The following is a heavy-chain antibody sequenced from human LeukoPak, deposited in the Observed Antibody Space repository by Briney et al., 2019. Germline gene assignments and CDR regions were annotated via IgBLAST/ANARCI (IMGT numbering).Heavy chain of an antibody. D-gene: IGHD5-18*01. CDR3: ARERYSYGNNHFDS. J-gene: IGHJ4*02. Sequence: ASVTLSFTASGYTFTIYYIHWVRQAPGQGLEGRGIINPSGGSTSYAPKFQGRVTMTRDMSTSTVYMELSSLRSEDTAVYYWARERYSYGNNHFDSWGQGTLVTVSS. CDR2: INPSGGST. V-gene: IGHV1-46*01. CDR1: GYTFTIYY.